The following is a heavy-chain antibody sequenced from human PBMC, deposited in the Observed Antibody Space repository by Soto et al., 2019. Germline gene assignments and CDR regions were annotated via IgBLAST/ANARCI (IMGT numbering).Heavy chain of an antibody. V-gene: IGHV3-30-3*01. Sequence: QVQLVESGGGVVQPGRSLRLSCAASGFTFSSSGMHWVRQAPGKGLEWVTVISYDGSNKYYADSMKGRFTISRDNSKNTLYLQMNSLRTEDTAVYYCARGTFGVVSSFDYWGQGTLVTVSS. CDR1: GFTFSSSG. D-gene: IGHD3-3*01. CDR2: ISYDGSNK. CDR3: ARGTFGVVSSFDY. J-gene: IGHJ4*02.